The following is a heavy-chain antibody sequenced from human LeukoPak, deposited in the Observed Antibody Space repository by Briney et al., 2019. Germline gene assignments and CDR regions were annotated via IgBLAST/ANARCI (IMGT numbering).Heavy chain of an antibody. Sequence: ETLSLTCNVSVVSVKDYYLSWIRQSAREGLGWIGRFSVSGSTRYNPSLTSRVTMSVDTSKNQLSLKLSSVTAADTAVYYCVRDAGYYGLDVWGQGTTVIVSS. V-gene: IGHV4-4*07. J-gene: IGHJ6*02. CDR2: FSVSGST. CDR3: VRDAGYYGLDV. CDR1: VVSVKDYY.